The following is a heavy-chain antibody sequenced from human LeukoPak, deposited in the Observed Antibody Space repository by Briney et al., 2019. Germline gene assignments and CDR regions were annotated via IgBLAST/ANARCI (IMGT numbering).Heavy chain of an antibody. J-gene: IGHJ4*02. CDR3: ARESGSYYYLRLDY. CDR2: INHSGST. V-gene: IGHV4-34*01. Sequence: SETLSLTCAVYGGSFSSYYWSWIRQPPGKGLEWIGEINHSGSTNYNPSLKSRVTISVDTSKNQFSLKLSSVTAADTAVYYCARESGSYYYLRLDYWGQGTLVTVSS. D-gene: IGHD1-26*01. CDR1: GGSFSSYY.